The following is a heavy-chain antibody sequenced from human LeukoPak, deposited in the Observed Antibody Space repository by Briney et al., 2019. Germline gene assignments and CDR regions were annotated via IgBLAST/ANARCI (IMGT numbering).Heavy chain of an antibody. CDR1: GFTFSSYA. CDR2: ISYDGSNK. J-gene: IGHJ4*02. Sequence: SGGSLRLSCAASGFTFSSYAMRWVRQAPGKGLEWVAVISYDGSNKYYADSVKGRFTISRDNSKNTLYLQMNSLRAEDTAVYYCARGTEGSYYDFWSGYYYYFDYWGQGTLVTVSS. V-gene: IGHV3-30*04. CDR3: ARGTEGSYYDFWSGYYYYFDY. D-gene: IGHD3-3*01.